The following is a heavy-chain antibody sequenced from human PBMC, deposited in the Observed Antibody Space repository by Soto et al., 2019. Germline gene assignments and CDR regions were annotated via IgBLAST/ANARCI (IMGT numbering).Heavy chain of an antibody. J-gene: IGHJ4*02. CDR1: GFSFSDYS. V-gene: IGHV3-23*03. Sequence: GGSXRLSCAASGFSFSDYSMNWVRQAPGKGLEWVAFIDLSGTTAYYRDSVKGRFTIFKDKSTNTVHLQMKGLTVEDAVVYYCTKDRVPDGIYSFDYWGQGALVTVSS. CDR3: TKDRVPDGIYSFDY. CDR2: IDLSGTTA. D-gene: IGHD2-15*01.